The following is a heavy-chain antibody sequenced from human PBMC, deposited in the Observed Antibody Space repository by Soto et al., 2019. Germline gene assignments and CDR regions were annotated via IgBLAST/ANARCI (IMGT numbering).Heavy chain of an antibody. CDR1: GASINNFAYY. J-gene: IGHJ5*01. D-gene: IGHD3-10*01. CDR2: VYYNENT. V-gene: IGHV4-39*01. CDR3: ARRERYYGSPGWFDP. Sequence: LSLTCSVSGASINNFAYYWGWIRQPPGKGLEWIGTVYYNENTYYNPSLRSRVAISVDTAKNQFSLNLRSVTAADTAVYFCARRERYYGSPGWFDPWGQGTLVTVSS.